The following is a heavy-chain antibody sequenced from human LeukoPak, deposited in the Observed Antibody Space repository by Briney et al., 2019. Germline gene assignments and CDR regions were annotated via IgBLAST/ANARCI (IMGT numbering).Heavy chain of an antibody. V-gene: IGHV4-4*07. CDR2: IHTSGST. CDR1: GGSISSYY. J-gene: IGHJ4*02. D-gene: IGHD6-19*01. Sequence: SETLSLTCTVSGGSISSYYWSWIRQPAGKGLEWIGRIHTSGSTYYNPSLKSRVIMSVDTSKNQFSLKVTSVTAADAAVYYCARAWQWLPLDSWGQGTLVTVSS. CDR3: ARAWQWLPLDS.